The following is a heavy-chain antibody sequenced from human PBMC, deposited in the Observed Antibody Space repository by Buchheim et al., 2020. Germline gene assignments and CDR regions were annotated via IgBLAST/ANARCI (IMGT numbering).Heavy chain of an antibody. CDR1: GFTFSNSW. Sequence: EVQLVESGGGLVQPGGSLRLSCAASGFTFSNSWMHWVRQAPEKGLVWVSRINNDASSTSYADSVKGRFTVSRDNAKNTPYLQMNSLRAEDTAVYYCARYQGSGTYSVDYWGQGTL. CDR3: ARYQGSGTYSVDY. V-gene: IGHV3-74*01. D-gene: IGHD3-10*01. CDR2: INNDASST. J-gene: IGHJ4*02.